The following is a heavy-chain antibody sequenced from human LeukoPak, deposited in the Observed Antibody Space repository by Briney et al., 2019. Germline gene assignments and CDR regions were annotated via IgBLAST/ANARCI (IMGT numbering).Heavy chain of an antibody. Sequence: SETLSLTCTVSGGSISSYCWSWIRQPPGKGLEWIGYIYYSGSTNYNPSLKSRVTISVDTSKNQFSLKLSSVTAADTAVYYCARHLVPYYDSSGYYDYYGMDVWGQGTTVTVSS. V-gene: IGHV4-59*08. J-gene: IGHJ6*02. CDR1: GGSISSYC. CDR3: ARHLVPYYDSSGYYDYYGMDV. D-gene: IGHD3-22*01. CDR2: IYYSGST.